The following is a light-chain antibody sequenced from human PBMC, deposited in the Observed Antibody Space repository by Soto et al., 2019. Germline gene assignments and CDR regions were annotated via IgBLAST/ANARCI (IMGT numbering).Light chain of an antibody. Sequence: EIVLTQSPGTLSLSPGERATLSCRASQSVSSSYLAWYQQKPVQAPRLLIYGASSRATGIPDGFSGSGSGTDFALTISRLEPGDFAVYYCQQYGSSPFTFGPGTNVDIK. V-gene: IGKV3-20*01. CDR1: QSVSSSY. J-gene: IGKJ3*01. CDR3: QQYGSSPFT. CDR2: GAS.